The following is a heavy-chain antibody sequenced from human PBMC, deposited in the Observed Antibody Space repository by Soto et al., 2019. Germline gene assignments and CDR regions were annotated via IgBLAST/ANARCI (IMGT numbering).Heavy chain of an antibody. CDR1: GYNFTTQW. V-gene: IGHV5-51*01. Sequence: GESLKISCKASGYNFTTQWIGWVRQMPGKGLEWMGIIYPGDSDTRYSPSFQGRVTISADQSITTAYLQWSTLKASDTAMYYCARRGADYGDDPSGDDMDVWGQGTTVTVSS. J-gene: IGHJ6*02. D-gene: IGHD4-17*01. CDR3: ARRGADYGDDPSGDDMDV. CDR2: IYPGDSDT.